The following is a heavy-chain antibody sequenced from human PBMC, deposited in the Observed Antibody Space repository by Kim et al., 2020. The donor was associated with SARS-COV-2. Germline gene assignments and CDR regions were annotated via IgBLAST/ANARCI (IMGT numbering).Heavy chain of an antibody. D-gene: IGHD2-21*01. Sequence: GGSLRLSCAASGFTFDDYAMHWVRQAPGKGLEWVSGISWNSGSIGYADSVKGRFTISRDNAKNSLYLQMNSLRAEDTALYYCAKDIGRGHIAILDYWGQG. CDR2: ISWNSGSI. J-gene: IGHJ4*02. CDR3: AKDIGRGHIAILDY. V-gene: IGHV3-9*01. CDR1: GFTFDDYA.